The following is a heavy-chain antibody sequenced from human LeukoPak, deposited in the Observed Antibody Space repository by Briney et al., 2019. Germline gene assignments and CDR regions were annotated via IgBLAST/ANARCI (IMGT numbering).Heavy chain of an antibody. D-gene: IGHD3-10*01. CDR2: IKQDGSEK. V-gene: IGHV3-7*01. CDR1: GFTFSSYW. CDR3: ARHGSGSYLLTFDY. Sequence: PGGSLRLSCAASGFTFSSYWMSWVRQAPRKGLEWVANIKQDGSEKYYVDSVKGRFTISRDNAKNSLYLQMNSLRAEDTAVYYCARHGSGSYLLTFDYWGQGTLVTVSS. J-gene: IGHJ4*02.